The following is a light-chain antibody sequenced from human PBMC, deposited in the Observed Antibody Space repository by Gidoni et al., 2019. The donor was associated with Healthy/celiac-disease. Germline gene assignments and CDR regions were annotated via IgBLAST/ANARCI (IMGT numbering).Light chain of an antibody. CDR1: NIESKS. V-gene: IGLV3-21*02. CDR2: DDT. Sequence: SYVLTQPPSVSVAPGQTARITCGGNNIESKSVHWYRQKPGQAPVLVVYDDTDRPSGIPERFSGSNSGNTATLTISRVEAGDEADYYCQVCDSSSDYFWVFGGGTKLTVL. CDR3: QVCDSSSDYFWV. J-gene: IGLJ3*02.